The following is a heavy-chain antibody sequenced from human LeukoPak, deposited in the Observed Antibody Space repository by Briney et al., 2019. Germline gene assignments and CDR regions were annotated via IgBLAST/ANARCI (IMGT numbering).Heavy chain of an antibody. D-gene: IGHD3-22*01. CDR2: IYSNGIT. Sequence: SETLSLTCTVSGGSIFSYYWNWIRQSLGKGLEWLGYIYSNGITNYSPSLRSRGTISIATSKNQFSLRLASVTAADTAIYYCARRAYFDSSGYSPTSGYFDLWGRGTLVTVS. CDR1: GGSIFSYY. V-gene: IGHV4-4*08. CDR3: ARRAYFDSSGYSPTSGYFDL. J-gene: IGHJ2*01.